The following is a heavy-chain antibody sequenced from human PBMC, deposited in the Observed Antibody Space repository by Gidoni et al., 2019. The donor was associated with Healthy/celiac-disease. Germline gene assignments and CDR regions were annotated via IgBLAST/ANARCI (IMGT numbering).Heavy chain of an antibody. Sequence: QVQLVQSGAAVKKPGASVKVSCKASGYTFTSYYMHWVRQAPGKGLEWMGIINPSGGSTSYAQKFQGRVTMTRDTSTSTVYMELSSLRSEDTAVYYCARDPLGRWLQFILDYWGQGTLVTVSS. CDR2: INPSGGST. D-gene: IGHD5-12*01. V-gene: IGHV1-46*01. CDR1: GYTFTSYY. J-gene: IGHJ4*02. CDR3: ARDPLGRWLQFILDY.